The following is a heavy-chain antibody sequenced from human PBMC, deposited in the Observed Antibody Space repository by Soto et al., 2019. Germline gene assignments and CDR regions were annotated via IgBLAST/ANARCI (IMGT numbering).Heavy chain of an antibody. Sequence: QVQLVESGGGVVQPGRSLRLSCAASGFTFSSYGMHWVRQAPGKGLEWVAVISYDGSNKYYADSVKGRFTISRDNSKNTLYLQMNSLRAEDTAVYYCANLWFGELGSLDYWGQGTLVTVSS. J-gene: IGHJ4*02. V-gene: IGHV3-30*18. CDR1: GFTFSSYG. CDR2: ISYDGSNK. D-gene: IGHD3-10*01. CDR3: ANLWFGELGSLDY.